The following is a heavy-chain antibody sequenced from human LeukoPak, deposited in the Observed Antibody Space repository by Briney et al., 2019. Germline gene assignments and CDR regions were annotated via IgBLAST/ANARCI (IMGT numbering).Heavy chain of an antibody. J-gene: IGHJ6*03. Sequence: ASVKVSCKASGGTFSSYAISWVRQAPGQGLEWMGGIIPIFGTANYAQKFQGRVTITTDESTSTAYMELSSLRSEDTAVYDCARELNNLAEDRSWVSNYYYMDVGGKGTTVTVSS. V-gene: IGHV1-69*05. CDR3: ARELNNLAEDRSWVSNYYYMDV. CDR2: IIPIFGTA. D-gene: IGHD1-14*01. CDR1: GGTFSSYA.